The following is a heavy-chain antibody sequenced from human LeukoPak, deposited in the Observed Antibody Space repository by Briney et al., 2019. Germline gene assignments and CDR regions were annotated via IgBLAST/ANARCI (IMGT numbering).Heavy chain of an antibody. V-gene: IGHV3-74*01. J-gene: IGHJ6*02. D-gene: IGHD3-10*01. CDR1: GXTFSSYW. CDR2: INSDGSST. CDR3: ASLLTPYHGSGGGGMDV. Sequence: GGSLRLSCAASGXTFSSYWMHWVRQAPGKGLVWVSRINSDGSSTSYADSVRGRFTISRDNAKETLYLQMTSLRVEDTAVYSCASLLTPYHGSGGGGMDVWGQGTTVTVSS.